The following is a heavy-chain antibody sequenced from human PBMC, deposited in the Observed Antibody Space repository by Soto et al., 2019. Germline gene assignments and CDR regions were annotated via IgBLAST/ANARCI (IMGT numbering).Heavy chain of an antibody. CDR3: ARALRGGSSSWYYYYYMDV. Sequence: PSDTLSRTCAVYGVSFSGFYWSWVRQPPGKGLEWIGEINHSGSTNYNPSLKSRVTISVDTSKNQFSLKLSSVTAADTAVYYCARALRGGSSSWYYYYYMDVWGKGTTVTVSS. CDR1: GVSFSGFY. D-gene: IGHD6-6*01. V-gene: IGHV4-34*01. CDR2: INHSGST. J-gene: IGHJ6*03.